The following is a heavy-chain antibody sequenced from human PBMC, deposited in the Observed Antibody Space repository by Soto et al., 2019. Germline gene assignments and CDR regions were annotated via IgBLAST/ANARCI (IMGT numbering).Heavy chain of an antibody. J-gene: IGHJ4*02. CDR2: INPSVGGT. CDR3: ATYYCAREGSSGWPFDY. CDR1: GFHFTSYC. Sequence: QVQLVQSGAEVKKPGASVKVSCKTSGFHFTSYCMHWVRQAPGQGLEWMGIINPSVGGTSYAQKFQGRVTMTRDTSTSTAYMEMSRLGYADTAMYYCATYYCAREGSSGWPFDYWGQGTLVTVSS. V-gene: IGHV1-46*01. D-gene: IGHD6-19*01.